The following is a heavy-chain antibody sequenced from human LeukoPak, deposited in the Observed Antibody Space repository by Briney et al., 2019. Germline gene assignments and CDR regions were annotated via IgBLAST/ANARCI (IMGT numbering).Heavy chain of an antibody. CDR3: AKDDTSGYSGRY. Sequence: GGSLRLSCAASGFTFSSYEMNWVRQAPGKGLEWVSYISSSGSTIYYASSVRGRFTISRDNSNNTLYLQMNSLRTEDTGVYYCAKDDTSGYSGRYWGQGTLVTVSS. J-gene: IGHJ4*02. CDR1: GFTFSSYE. D-gene: IGHD3-22*01. CDR2: ISSSGSTI. V-gene: IGHV3-48*03.